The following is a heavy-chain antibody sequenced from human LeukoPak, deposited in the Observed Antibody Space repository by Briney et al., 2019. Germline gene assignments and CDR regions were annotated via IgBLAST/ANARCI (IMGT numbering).Heavy chain of an antibody. J-gene: IGHJ5*02. Sequence: GGSLRLSCAASGFTFSSYSMNWVRQAPGKGLEWVSAISGSGGSTYYADSVKGRFTISRDNSKNTLYLQMNSLRAEDTAVYYCAKYYGSGSGNNWFDPWGQGTLVTVSS. V-gene: IGHV3-23*01. D-gene: IGHD3-10*01. CDR2: ISGSGGST. CDR1: GFTFSSYS. CDR3: AKYYGSGSGNNWFDP.